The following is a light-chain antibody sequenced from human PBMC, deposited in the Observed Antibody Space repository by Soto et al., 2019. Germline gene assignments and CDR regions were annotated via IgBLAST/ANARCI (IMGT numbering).Light chain of an antibody. V-gene: IGKV3-15*01. J-gene: IGKJ3*01. CDR1: QSVSSN. CDR3: QHRANWLFT. Sequence: EIVMTQSPATLSVSPGERATLSCRASQSVSSNLAWYQQKPGQAPRLLIYGASTRATGIPARFSGSGSGTEFTLTISSLQSEDFAVYYCQHRANWLFTFGPGTKVDIK. CDR2: GAS.